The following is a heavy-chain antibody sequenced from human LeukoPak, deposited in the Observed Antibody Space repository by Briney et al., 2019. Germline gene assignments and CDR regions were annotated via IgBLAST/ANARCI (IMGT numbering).Heavy chain of an antibody. V-gene: IGHV6-1*01. CDR2: TFYTSKWFN. CDR3: ARRRYYDYSGYFDY. D-gene: IGHD3-16*01. J-gene: IGHJ4*02. CDR1: GDSVSSNSAA. Sequence: SQTLSLTCAISGDSVSSNSAAWNWFRQSPSRGLEWLGRTFYTSKWFNDYAVSVKSQITINPDTSKNQVSLHLNSVTPEDTAVYYCARRRYYDYSGYFDYWGQGTLVTVSS.